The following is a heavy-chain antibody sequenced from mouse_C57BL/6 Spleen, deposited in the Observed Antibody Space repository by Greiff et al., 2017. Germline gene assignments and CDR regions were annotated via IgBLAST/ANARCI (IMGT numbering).Heavy chain of an antibody. CDR2: IHPNSGST. CDR3: ARRGTTVVANYFDY. V-gene: IGHV1-64*01. CDR1: GYTFTSYW. J-gene: IGHJ2*01. D-gene: IGHD1-1*01. Sequence: QVQLQQPGAELVKPGASVKLSCKASGYTFTSYWMHWVKQRPGQGLEWIGMIHPNSGSTNYNEKFKSKATLTVDKSSSTAYMQLSSLTSEDSAVYYCARRGTTVVANYFDYWGQGTTLTVSS.